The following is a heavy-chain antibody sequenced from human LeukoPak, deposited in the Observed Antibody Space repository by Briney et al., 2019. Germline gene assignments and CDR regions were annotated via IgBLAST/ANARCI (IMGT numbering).Heavy chain of an antibody. CDR1: GGTFSSYA. CDR2: IIPIFGTA. Sequence: SVTVSCKASGGTFSSYAISWVRQAPGQGLEWMGGIIPIFGTASYAQKFQGRVTITADESTSTAYMELSSLRSEDTAVYYCAAFRGGSYGSYYFDYWGQGTLVTVSS. V-gene: IGHV1-69*13. J-gene: IGHJ4*02. D-gene: IGHD1-26*01. CDR3: AAFRGGSYGSYYFDY.